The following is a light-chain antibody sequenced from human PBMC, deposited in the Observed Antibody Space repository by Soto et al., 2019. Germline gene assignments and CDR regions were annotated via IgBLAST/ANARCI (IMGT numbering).Light chain of an antibody. CDR2: DVS. V-gene: IGLV2-14*01. J-gene: IGLJ1*01. CDR3: SSYTSSSTYV. Sequence: QSALTQPASVSGSPGQSITIACTGTSSDVGGYNYVSWYQQYPGKAPRLVISDVSNRPSGVSNRFSGSKSGNSASLTISGLQAEDEADYYCSSYTSSSTYVFGTGTMVTVL. CDR1: SSDVGGYNY.